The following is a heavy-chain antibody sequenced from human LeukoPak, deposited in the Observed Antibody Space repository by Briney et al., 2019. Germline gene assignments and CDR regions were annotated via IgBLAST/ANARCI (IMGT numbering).Heavy chain of an antibody. V-gene: IGHV3-7*01. Sequence: PGGSLRLSCAASGFTFSSYWMSWVRQAPGKGLEWVANIKQDGSEKYYVDSVKGRLTTSRDNAKNSLYLQMNSLRAEDTAVYYCARDLGPWYDFWSGYFGYWGQGTLVTVSS. J-gene: IGHJ4*02. CDR1: GFTFSSYW. CDR3: ARDLGPWYDFWSGYFGY. D-gene: IGHD3-3*01. CDR2: IKQDGSEK.